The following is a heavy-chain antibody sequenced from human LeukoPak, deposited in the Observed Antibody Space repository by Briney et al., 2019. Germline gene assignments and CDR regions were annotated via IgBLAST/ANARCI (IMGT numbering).Heavy chain of an antibody. V-gene: IGHV4-31*03. CDR3: AREKVSGYYDSSGYYHDAFDI. CDR1: GGSISSGGYY. D-gene: IGHD3-22*01. CDR2: IYYSGST. Sequence: SETLSLTCTVSGGSISSGGYYWSWIRQHPGKGLEWIGYIYYSGSTYYNPSLKSRATISVDTSKNQFSLKLSSVTAADTAVYYCAREKVSGYYDSSGYYHDAFDIWGQGTMVTVSS. J-gene: IGHJ3*02.